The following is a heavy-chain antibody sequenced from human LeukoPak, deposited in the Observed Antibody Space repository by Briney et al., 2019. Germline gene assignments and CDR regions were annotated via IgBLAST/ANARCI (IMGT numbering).Heavy chain of an antibody. J-gene: IGHJ4*02. CDR1: GVSISGYH. CDR3: ARGPDDFDY. Sequence: SETLSLTCTVSGVSISGYHWSWFRQPPGKGLEWITYIYYSGTTRYNPSLKSRVTISVDTSKNQFSLNLNSVTAADTAVYYCARGPDDFDYWGQGTLVTVSS. D-gene: IGHD5-24*01. V-gene: IGHV4-59*01. CDR2: IYYSGTT.